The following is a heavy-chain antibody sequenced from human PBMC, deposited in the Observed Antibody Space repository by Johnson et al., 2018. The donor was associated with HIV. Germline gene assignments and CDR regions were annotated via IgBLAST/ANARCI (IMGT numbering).Heavy chain of an antibody. CDR3: TTDHYFLDALDI. Sequence: VQLVESGGGVVRPGGSLRLSCAASGFTFDDYGMSWVRQAPGKGLEWVGRIKSKTDGGTTDYAAPVKGRFTISRDDSKNTLYVQMKSLKTEDTAVYYCTTDHYFLDALDIWGQGTMVTVSS. CDR2: IKSKTDGGTT. V-gene: IGHV3-15*01. D-gene: IGHD2/OR15-2a*01. J-gene: IGHJ3*02. CDR1: GFTFDDYG.